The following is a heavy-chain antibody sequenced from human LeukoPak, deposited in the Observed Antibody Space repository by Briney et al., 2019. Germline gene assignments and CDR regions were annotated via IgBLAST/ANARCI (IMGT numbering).Heavy chain of an antibody. D-gene: IGHD1-26*01. V-gene: IGHV4-59*01. CDR2: IYYSGST. Sequence: SETLSLTCTVSGGSISSYYWSWIRQPPGKGLEWIGYIYYSGSTNYNPSLKSRVTISLDTSKNQFSLKLIPVTAADTAVYYCARGGWGSFDYWGQGTLVTVSS. CDR1: GGSISSYY. J-gene: IGHJ4*02. CDR3: ARGGWGSFDY.